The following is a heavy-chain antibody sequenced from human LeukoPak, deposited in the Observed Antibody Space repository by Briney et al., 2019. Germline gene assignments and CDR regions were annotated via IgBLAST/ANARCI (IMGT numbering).Heavy chain of an antibody. V-gene: IGHV4-59*01. Sequence: PSETLSLTSTVAGSSISSNYWSWIRQPQGKLLEWIGYIYYSGSPTYNRSLKSQVTISVDTSKNQSSLKLSTLTPAAPPVYTVARDGGAFDIWGQGKMVTVSA. CDR3: ARDGGAFDI. J-gene: IGHJ3*02. CDR2: IYYSGSP. CDR1: GSSISSNY.